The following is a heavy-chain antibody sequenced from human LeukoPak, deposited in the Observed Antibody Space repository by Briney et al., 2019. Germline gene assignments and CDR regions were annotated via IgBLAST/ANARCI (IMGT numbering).Heavy chain of an antibody. J-gene: IGHJ6*03. CDR2: INPNSGGT. CDR1: GGTFNSYA. V-gene: IGHV1-2*02. Sequence: ASVKVSCKASGGTFNSYAISWVRQAPGQGLEWMGWINPNSGGTNYAQKFQGRVTMTRDTSISTAYMELSSLRSDDTALYYCVRGQGLSLYSYYYYMAVWGKGTTVTVSS. CDR3: VRGQGLSLYSYYYYMAV.